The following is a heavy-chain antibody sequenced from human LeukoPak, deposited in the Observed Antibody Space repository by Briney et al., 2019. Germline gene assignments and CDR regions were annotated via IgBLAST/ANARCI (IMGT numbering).Heavy chain of an antibody. CDR1: GYSITSAYY. CDR2: FFLKGST. Sequence: SETLSLTCTVSGYSITSAYYWGWIRQPPGKGLEWIGSFFLKGSTYYNPSLKSRVTMSVDTSKNQFSLKLSSVTAADTAVYCCAREGVNRHGDPNPFDYWGQGTLVTVSS. J-gene: IGHJ4*02. D-gene: IGHD4-17*01. V-gene: IGHV4-38-2*02. CDR3: AREGVNRHGDPNPFDY.